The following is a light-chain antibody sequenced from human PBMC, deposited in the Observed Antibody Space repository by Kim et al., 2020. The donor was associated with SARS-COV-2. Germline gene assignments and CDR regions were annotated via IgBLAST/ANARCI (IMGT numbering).Light chain of an antibody. V-gene: IGLV3-19*01. J-gene: IGLJ3*02. CDR2: GDK. Sequence: ALGKTVTITCQGDSRRGYYASWFRQKSGQAPILVIYGDKNRPSGIPDRFSGSGSGNTASLTITGAQAEDEADYYCNSRDSSGNHVLFGGGTKLTVL. CDR3: NSRDSSGNHVL. CDR1: SRRGYY.